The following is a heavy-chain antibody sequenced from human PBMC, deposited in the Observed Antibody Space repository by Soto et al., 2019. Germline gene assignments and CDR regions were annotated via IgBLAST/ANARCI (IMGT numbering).Heavy chain of an antibody. Sequence: QVQLQESGPGLVKPSGTLTLTCAVSGDSISNSKWWSWVRQPPGKGLKWIGEIFHSGTTNYNPSLKSRVIMSVDRSKNQFSLRLDSVTDADTAVYYCARGESQQERDYWGQGALVTVSS. CDR3: ARGESQQERDY. CDR2: IFHSGTT. V-gene: IGHV4-4*02. J-gene: IGHJ4*02. D-gene: IGHD1-26*01. CDR1: GDSISNSKW.